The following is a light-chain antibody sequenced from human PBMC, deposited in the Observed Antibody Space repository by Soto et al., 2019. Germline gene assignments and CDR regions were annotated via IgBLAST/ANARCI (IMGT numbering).Light chain of an antibody. CDR3: QQYGSSPPT. V-gene: IGKV3-20*01. Sequence: IVLTRSPGTLSMPPGERTNLSCRASQSVSSYLAWYQQKPGQAPRLLIYGASSRATGIPDRFSGSGSGTDFTITISRLENEDFAVHYCQQYGSSPPTFGQGTTVDIK. CDR1: QSVSSY. CDR2: GAS. J-gene: IGKJ1*01.